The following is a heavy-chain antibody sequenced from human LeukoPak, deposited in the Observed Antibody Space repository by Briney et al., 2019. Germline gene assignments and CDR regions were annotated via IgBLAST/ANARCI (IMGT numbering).Heavy chain of an antibody. D-gene: IGHD1-26*01. Sequence: SETLSLTCTVSGDSISSGDYYWSWIRQPAGKGLEWIGRISSSGSTNYNPSLKSRVTISVDTSKNQFSLKLSSVTAADTAVYYCASRQRYSGSRNFDYWGQGTLVTVSS. CDR1: GDSISSGDYY. V-gene: IGHV4-61*02. CDR2: ISSSGST. J-gene: IGHJ4*02. CDR3: ASRQRYSGSRNFDY.